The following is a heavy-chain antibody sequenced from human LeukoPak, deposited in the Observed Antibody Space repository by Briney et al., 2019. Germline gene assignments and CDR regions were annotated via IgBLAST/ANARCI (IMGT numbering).Heavy chain of an antibody. CDR1: GDSISSYY. Sequence: SETLSLTRTVSGDSISSYYWSWIRQPPGKGLEWIGYVYYSGSTGYNPSVKSRVTISVDTSKNQFSLMLTSVTAADTAVYYCARGSSSGSYYLDYWGQGTLVTVSS. CDR3: ARGSSSGSYYLDY. D-gene: IGHD3-22*01. CDR2: VYYSGST. V-gene: IGHV4-59*01. J-gene: IGHJ4*02.